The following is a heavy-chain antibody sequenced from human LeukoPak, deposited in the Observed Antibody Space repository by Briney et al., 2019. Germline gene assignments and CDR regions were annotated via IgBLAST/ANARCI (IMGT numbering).Heavy chain of an antibody. CDR3: ARVITMVRGVKMGLGY. CDR2: MNPNSGNT. D-gene: IGHD3-10*01. J-gene: IGHJ4*02. V-gene: IGHV1-8*01. CDR1: GYTFTSYD. Sequence: ASVKVSCKASGYTFTSYDINWVRQATGQGLEWMGWMNPNSGNTGYAQKFQGRVTMTRNTSISTAYMELSSLRSEDTAVYYCARVITMVRGVKMGLGYWGQGTLVTVSS.